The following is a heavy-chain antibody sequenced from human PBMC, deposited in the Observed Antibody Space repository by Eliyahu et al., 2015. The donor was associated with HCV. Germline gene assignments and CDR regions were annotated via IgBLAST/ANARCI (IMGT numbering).Heavy chain of an antibody. J-gene: IGHJ4*02. V-gene: IGHV3-48*02. D-gene: IGHD2-2*03. CDR1: GFSFSEHS. CDR2: ITGSSSNR. Sequence: EVQLVESGGGLVQPGGSLRLSCAASGFSFSEHSMNWVRQAPGKGLEWVSYITGSSSNRYYADSVKGRFTISRDNAKNSLYLQMNSLTDEDTAVYYCAAVSWIHWGQGTLVTVSS. CDR3: AAVSWIH.